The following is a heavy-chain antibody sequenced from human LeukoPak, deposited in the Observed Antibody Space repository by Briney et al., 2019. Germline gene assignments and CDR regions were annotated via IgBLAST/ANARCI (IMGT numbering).Heavy chain of an antibody. D-gene: IGHD4-17*01. CDR1: GFTFSKYG. V-gene: IGHV3-33*01. CDR3: TRAGYGDPHFDF. J-gene: IGHJ4*02. Sequence: GGSLRLSCAASGFTFSKYGMHWVRQAPGKGLEWAAAIWYDGSNKYYGDSVKGRFTISRDNSRNTLYLQMNSLRAEDKAAYYCTRAGYGDPHFDFWGQGTLVTVSS. CDR2: IWYDGSNK.